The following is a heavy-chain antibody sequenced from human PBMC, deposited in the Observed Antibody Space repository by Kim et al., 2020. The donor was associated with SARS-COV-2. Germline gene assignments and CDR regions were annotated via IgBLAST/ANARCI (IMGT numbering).Heavy chain of an antibody. CDR3: TTPGPAGGGYELCHW. V-gene: IGHV3-49*04. CDR1: GLTFGDYV. D-gene: IGHD5-12*01. CDR2: ISSKVYGGTS. J-gene: IGHJ5*01. Sequence: GGSLRLSCSASGLTFGDYVITWVRQAPGKGLEWVGFISSKVYGGTSQYSASVKGRFTTSRDASKSIAYLQMNSLKPEDTAVYYCTTPGPAGGGYELCHW.